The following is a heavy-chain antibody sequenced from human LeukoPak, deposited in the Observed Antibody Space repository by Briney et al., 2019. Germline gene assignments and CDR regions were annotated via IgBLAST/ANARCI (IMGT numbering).Heavy chain of an antibody. Sequence: EGSLRLSCAASGFTFSSYGMHWVRQAPGKGLEWVAVISYDGSNKYYADSVKGRFTISRDNSKNTLYLQMNSLRAEDTAVYYCAKDTNSGSPYYYYGMDVWGQGTTVTVSS. D-gene: IGHD3-10*01. CDR1: GFTFSSYG. J-gene: IGHJ6*02. CDR2: ISYDGSNK. V-gene: IGHV3-30*18. CDR3: AKDTNSGSPYYYYGMDV.